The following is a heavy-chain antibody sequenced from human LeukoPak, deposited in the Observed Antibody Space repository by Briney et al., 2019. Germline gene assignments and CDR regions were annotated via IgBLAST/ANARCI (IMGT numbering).Heavy chain of an antibody. D-gene: IGHD4-17*01. Sequence: LETLSLTCTVSGGSINPYYWSWIRQPPGKGLEYIGYISYTGSTNSNPSLKSRLTISVDTSKNQLSLKLRSVTAADTAVYYCARIHDYGDYAFDKWGQGTLVTVSS. CDR1: GGSINPYY. J-gene: IGHJ4*02. V-gene: IGHV4-59*08. CDR3: ARIHDYGDYAFDK. CDR2: ISYTGST.